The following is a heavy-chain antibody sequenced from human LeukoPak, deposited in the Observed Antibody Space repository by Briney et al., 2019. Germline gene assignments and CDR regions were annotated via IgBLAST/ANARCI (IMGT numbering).Heavy chain of an antibody. D-gene: IGHD3-16*01. J-gene: IGHJ4*02. CDR3: ARAGRYVWGSYLFDY. CDR2: IYTSGST. V-gene: IGHV4-61*02. Sequence: SETLSLTCTVSGGSISSGSYYWSWIRQPAGKGLEWTGRIYTSGSTNYNPSLKSRVTMSVDTSKNQFSLKLSSVTAADTAVYYCARAGRYVWGSYLFDYWGQGTLVAVSS. CDR1: GGSISSGSYY.